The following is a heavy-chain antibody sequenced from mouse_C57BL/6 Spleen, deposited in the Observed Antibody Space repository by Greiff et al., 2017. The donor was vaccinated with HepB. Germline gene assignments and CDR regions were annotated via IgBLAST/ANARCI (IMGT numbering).Heavy chain of an antibody. V-gene: IGHV5-17*01. CDR1: GFTFSDYG. Sequence: EVKLMESGGGLVKPGGSLKLSCAASGFTFSDYGMHWVRQAPEKGLEWVAYISSGSSTIYYADTVKGRFTISRDNAKNTLFLQMTSLRSEDTAMYYCAREGGYPWYYAMDYWGQGTSVTVSS. CDR3: AREGGYPWYYAMDY. J-gene: IGHJ4*01. D-gene: IGHD2-2*01. CDR2: ISSGSSTI.